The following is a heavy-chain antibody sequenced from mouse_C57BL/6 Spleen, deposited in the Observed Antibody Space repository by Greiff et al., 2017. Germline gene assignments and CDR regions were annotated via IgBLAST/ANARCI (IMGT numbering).Heavy chain of an antibody. CDR1: GYTFTSYW. CDR2: IDPSDSET. V-gene: IGHV1-52*01. CDR3: ARSFYSNYGAY. Sequence: VQLQQPGAELVRPGSSVKLSCKASGYTFTSYWMHWVKQRPIQGLEWIGNIDPSDSETHYNQKFKDKATLTVDKSSSTAYMQLSSLTSEDSAVYYCARSFYSNYGAYWGQGTLVTVSA. D-gene: IGHD2-5*01. J-gene: IGHJ3*01.